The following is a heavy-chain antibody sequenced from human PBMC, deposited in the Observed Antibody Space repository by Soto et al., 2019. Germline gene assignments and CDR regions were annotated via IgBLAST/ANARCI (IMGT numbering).Heavy chain of an antibody. J-gene: IGHJ4*01. CDR1: GLSLSTRGVG. Sequence: QITLKESGPTSVKPTQILTLTCTFSGLSLSTRGVGVGWIRQPPGKALEWLALIYWDDDKRYSPSLKNRLTINKDTSNNLVVLTMTDVDPVDTATYYCAHSVQQLIGGRWLGYFDYWGHGTLVTVSS. D-gene: IGHD3-10*01. CDR2: IYWDDDK. V-gene: IGHV2-5*02. CDR3: AHSVQQLIGGRWLGYFDY.